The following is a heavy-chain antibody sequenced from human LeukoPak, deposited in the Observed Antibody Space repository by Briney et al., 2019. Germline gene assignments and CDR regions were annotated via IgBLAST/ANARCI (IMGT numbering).Heavy chain of an antibody. CDR3: VAVVYEDYFDY. CDR1: GFTFSSYA. Sequence: GGSLRLSCAASGFTFSSYAMSWARQAPGKGLEWVAVISYDGSNKYYADSVKGRFTISRDNSQNTLYLQMNSLRAEDTAVYYCVAVVYEDYFDYWGQGTLVTVSS. V-gene: IGHV3-30*03. D-gene: IGHD2-8*02. J-gene: IGHJ4*02. CDR2: ISYDGSNK.